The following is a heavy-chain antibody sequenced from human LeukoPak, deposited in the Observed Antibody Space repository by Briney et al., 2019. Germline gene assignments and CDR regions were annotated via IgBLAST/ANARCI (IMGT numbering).Heavy chain of an antibody. Sequence: GGSLRLSCAASGFTFSSYAMSWVRQAPGKGLEWVSAISGSGGSTYYAASVKGRFTISRDNSKNTLYLQMNSLRAEDTAVYYCARQEYHYSGMDVWGQGTTVTVSS. CDR1: GFTFSSYA. J-gene: IGHJ6*02. CDR2: ISGSGGST. V-gene: IGHV3-23*01. D-gene: IGHD6-6*01. CDR3: ARQEYHYSGMDV.